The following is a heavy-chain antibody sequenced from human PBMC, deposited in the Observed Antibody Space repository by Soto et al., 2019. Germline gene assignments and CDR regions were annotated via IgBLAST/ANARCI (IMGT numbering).Heavy chain of an antibody. Sequence: EVQLVESGGGLVQPGGSLRLSCEASGFTFSSYSMNWVRQAPGKGLEWVSYISSSSSTIYYADSVKGRFTISRDNATNSLYLQRNSLRDEDTAVYYCARGIWPVDYWGQGSLGTVSS. J-gene: IGHJ4*02. D-gene: IGHD6-13*01. V-gene: IGHV3-48*02. CDR2: ISSSSSTI. CDR1: GFTFSSYS. CDR3: ARGIWPVDY.